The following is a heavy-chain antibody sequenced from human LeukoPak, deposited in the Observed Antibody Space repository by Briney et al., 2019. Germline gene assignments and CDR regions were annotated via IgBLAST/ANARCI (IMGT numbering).Heavy chain of an antibody. Sequence: GGSLRLSCAATGFTFTPYTMNWFRQPPGKGLEWVSYISRDGNTIYYADSVKGRFTISRDIAKKSLFLQTDSLRVEDTAMYYCAKGTTGTWGQGTLVTVSS. CDR1: GFTFTPYT. CDR2: ISRDGNTI. CDR3: AKGTTGT. J-gene: IGHJ5*02. D-gene: IGHD2-8*02. V-gene: IGHV3-48*01.